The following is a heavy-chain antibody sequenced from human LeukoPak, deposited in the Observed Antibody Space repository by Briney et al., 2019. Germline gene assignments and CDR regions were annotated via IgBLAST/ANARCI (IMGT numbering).Heavy chain of an antibody. J-gene: IGHJ4*02. V-gene: IGHV3-23*01. CDR2: ISGSGDRT. CDR1: GITFSSYT. D-gene: IGHD3-9*01. Sequence: GGSLRLSCAVSGITFSSYTMSWVRQAPGKGLQWVSAISGSGDRTYYADSVKGRFTISRDNSKNTLYLQMNSLRAEDTAVYYCALDILTGYYPHWGQGTLVTVSS. CDR3: ALDILTGYYPH.